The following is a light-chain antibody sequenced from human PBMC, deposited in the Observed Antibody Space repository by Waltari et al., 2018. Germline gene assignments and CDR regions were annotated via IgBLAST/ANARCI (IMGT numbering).Light chain of an antibody. CDR1: QSLLHSNGYNY. V-gene: IGKV2-28*01. Sequence: DIVMTQSPLSLPVTPGEPASISCRSSQSLLHSNGYNYLDWYLQKPGQSPQLLIYLGSNRASGVPDRFSGSGSGTDCTLTISRLEPEDFAVYYCQRYGTSLTFGGGTKVEIK. CDR2: LGS. J-gene: IGKJ4*01. CDR3: QRYGTSLT.